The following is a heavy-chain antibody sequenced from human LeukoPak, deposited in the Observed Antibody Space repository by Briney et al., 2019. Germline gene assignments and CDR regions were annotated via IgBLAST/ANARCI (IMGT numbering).Heavy chain of an antibody. D-gene: IGHD5-12*01. CDR1: GFTFSSYA. CDR3: AKDPNTRIQWYYYGMDV. J-gene: IGHJ6*02. CDR2: ISGSGGST. V-gene: IGHV3-23*01. Sequence: PGGSLRLSCAASGFTFSSYAMSWVRQAPGKGLEWVSAISGSGGSTYYADSVKGRFTISRDNSKNTLYLQMNSLRAEDTAVYYCAKDPNTRIQWYYYGMDVWGQGTTVTVSS.